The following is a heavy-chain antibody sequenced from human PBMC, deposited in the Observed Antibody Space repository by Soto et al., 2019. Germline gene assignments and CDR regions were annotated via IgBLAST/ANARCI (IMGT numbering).Heavy chain of an antibody. CDR1: GGTFSSYT. D-gene: IGHD2-2*02. CDR2: IIPILGIA. Sequence: QVQLVQSGAEVKKPGSSVKVSCKASGGTFSSYTISWVRQAPGQGLEWMGRIIPILGIANYAQKFQGRVTITADKSTSTAYMELSSLRSEDTAVYYCAKGTTVVPAAIGYYDYGMDVWGQGTTVTVSS. V-gene: IGHV1-69*02. J-gene: IGHJ6*02. CDR3: AKGTTVVPAAIGYYDYGMDV.